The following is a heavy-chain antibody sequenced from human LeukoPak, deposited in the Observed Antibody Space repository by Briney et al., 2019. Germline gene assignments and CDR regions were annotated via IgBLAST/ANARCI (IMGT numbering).Heavy chain of an antibody. CDR2: ISSGYSTI. V-gene: IGHV3-48*01. CDR3: ARGGGDIVVVVAATYRYYMDV. J-gene: IGHJ6*03. CDR1: GFTFSSYS. D-gene: IGHD2-15*01. Sequence: GGSLRLSCAASGFTFSSYSINWVRQAPGKGLEWVSYISSGYSTIYYADSVKGRFTISRDNAKNSLYLQMNSLRAEDTAVYYCARGGGDIVVVVAATYRYYMDVWGKGTTVTVSS.